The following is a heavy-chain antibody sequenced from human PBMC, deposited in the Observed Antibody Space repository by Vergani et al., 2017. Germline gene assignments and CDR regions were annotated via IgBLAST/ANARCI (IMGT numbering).Heavy chain of an antibody. CDR2: ISGNNDDV. CDR3: TSGGLYVGPTQRYSDY. CDR1: GFTFSHYS. Sequence: EVQMVESGGGLVKPGGSLRLSCVASGFTFSHYSMNWVRQAPGKRLEWVSSISGNNDDVYYADSVKGRFTISRDNAKNSLYLDMSSLRAEDTAVYYCTSGGLYVGPTQRYSDYWGQGSLVTVSS. J-gene: IGHJ4*02. D-gene: IGHD2-15*01. V-gene: IGHV3-21*01.